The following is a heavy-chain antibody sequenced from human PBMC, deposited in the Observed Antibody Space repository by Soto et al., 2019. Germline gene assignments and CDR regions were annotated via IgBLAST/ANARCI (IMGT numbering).Heavy chain of an antibody. CDR2: IYYSGST. D-gene: IGHD3-22*01. V-gene: IGHV4-59*01. CDR3: ARDYYYDSRDYYGMDV. Sequence: PSETLSLTCTVSGGSISSYYWSWIRQPPGKGLEWIGYIYYSGSTNYNPSLKSRVTISVDTSKNQFSLKLSSVTAADTAVYYCARDYYYDSRDYYGMDVWGQGTTVTVSS. CDR1: GGSISSYY. J-gene: IGHJ6*02.